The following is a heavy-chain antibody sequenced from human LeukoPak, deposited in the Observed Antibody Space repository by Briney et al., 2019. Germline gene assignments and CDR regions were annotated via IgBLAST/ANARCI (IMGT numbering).Heavy chain of an antibody. V-gene: IGHV3-21*04. CDR2: ISSSSSYI. CDR1: GFTFSSYS. Sequence: GGSLRLSCAASGFTFSSYSMNWVRQAPGKGLEWVSSISSSSSYIYYADSVKGRFTISRDNAKNSLYLQMNSLRAEDTAVYYCARHRGSGSPYFDYWGQGTLVTVSS. D-gene: IGHD3-10*01. CDR3: ARHRGSGSPYFDY. J-gene: IGHJ4*02.